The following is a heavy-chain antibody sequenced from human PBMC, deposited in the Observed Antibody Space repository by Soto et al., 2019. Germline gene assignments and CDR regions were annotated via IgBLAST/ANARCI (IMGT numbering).Heavy chain of an antibody. CDR3: ARGRARIAAAGGYGLDV. D-gene: IGHD6-13*01. J-gene: IGHJ6*02. V-gene: IGHV1-69*01. CDR2: IIPIFGTA. Sequence: QVQLVQSGAEVKKPGSSVKVSCKASGGTFSSYAISWVRQAPGQGLEWMGGIIPIFGTANYAQKFQGRVTITADEATSTAHMDLSSLRSEDTAVYYCARGRARIAAAGGYGLDVGGQGTTVTVSS. CDR1: GGTFSSYA.